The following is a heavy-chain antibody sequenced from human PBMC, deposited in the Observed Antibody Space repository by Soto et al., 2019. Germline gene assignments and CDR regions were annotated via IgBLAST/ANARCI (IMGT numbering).Heavy chain of an antibody. CDR1: GFTFSRYG. Sequence: PGGSLRLSCAASGFTFSRYGMHWVRQAPGKGLEWVAVIWYDGSNKYYADSVKGRFTISRDNSKNTLYLQMHSLRAEDTAVYYCAKGAEGICSSTSSLYYFDYWGQGTLVTVSS. D-gene: IGHD2-2*01. CDR3: AKGAEGICSSTSSLYYFDY. V-gene: IGHV3-33*06. CDR2: IWYDGSNK. J-gene: IGHJ4*02.